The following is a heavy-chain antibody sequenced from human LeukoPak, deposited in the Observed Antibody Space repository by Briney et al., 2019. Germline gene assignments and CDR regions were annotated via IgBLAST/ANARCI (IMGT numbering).Heavy chain of an antibody. CDR2: FHTDGGT. J-gene: IGHJ4*02. D-gene: IGHD4-17*01. V-gene: IGHV3-13*01. Sequence: QPGGSLSLSCAASGFTFSSYDMHWVRHAPGKGLEWVSAFHTDGGTYYLDSVKGRFTISREDAKNSLYLQMNTLRAGDTAVYYCARGSGPGVTTIDSWGQGTLVIVSS. CDR3: ARGSGPGVTTIDS. CDR1: GFTFSSYD.